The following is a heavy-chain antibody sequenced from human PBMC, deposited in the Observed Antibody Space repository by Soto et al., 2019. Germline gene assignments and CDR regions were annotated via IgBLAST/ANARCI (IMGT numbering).Heavy chain of an antibody. D-gene: IGHD6-13*01. V-gene: IGHV3-11*01. CDR2: ISSSGSTI. Sequence: GGSLRLSCAASGFTFSDYYMSWIRQAPGKGLEWVSYISSSGSTIYYADSVKGRFTISRDNAKNSLYLQMNSLRAEDTAVYYCARSDQRQQLDGYLDYWGQGTLVTVSS. CDR1: GFTFSDYY. CDR3: ARSDQRQQLDGYLDY. J-gene: IGHJ4*02.